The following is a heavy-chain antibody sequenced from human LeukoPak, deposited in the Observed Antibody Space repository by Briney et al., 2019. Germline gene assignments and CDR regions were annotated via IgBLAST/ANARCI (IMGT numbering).Heavy chain of an antibody. D-gene: IGHD6-19*01. CDR3: ARDSSGYLDY. Sequence: PGGSLRLSCAASGFTFSSYAMHWVRQAPGKGLEWVAVISYDGSNKYYADSVKGRFTISRDNSKNTLYLQMNSLRAEDTAVYYCARDSSGYLDYWGQGTLATVSS. CDR2: ISYDGSNK. J-gene: IGHJ4*02. V-gene: IGHV3-30-3*01. CDR1: GFTFSSYA.